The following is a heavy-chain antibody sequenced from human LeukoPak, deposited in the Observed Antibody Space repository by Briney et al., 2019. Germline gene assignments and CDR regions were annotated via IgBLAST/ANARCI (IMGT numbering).Heavy chain of an antibody. CDR1: GFTVSGNY. J-gene: IGHJ3*02. Sequence: GGSLRLSCAASGFTVSGNYMSWVRQSPQKGLEWVSLIYSGTKTYYADSVKGRFTISRDNSKNTLYLQMNSLRAEDTAVYYCARVMVEGHDYGGNSMGAFDIWGQGTMATVSS. CDR3: ARVMVEGHDYGGNSMGAFDI. V-gene: IGHV3-53*01. CDR2: IYSGTKT. D-gene: IGHD4-23*01.